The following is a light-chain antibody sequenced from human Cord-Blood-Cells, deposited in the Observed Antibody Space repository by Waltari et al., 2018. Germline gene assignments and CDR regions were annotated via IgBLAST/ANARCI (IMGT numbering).Light chain of an antibody. CDR3: QQYYSTPPT. Sequence: DIVMTQSPDSLAVSLGERATINCKSSQSVLYSSNNKNYLAWYPQKPGQPPKLRSYWASTRESGVPDRFSGSGSGTDFTLTISSLQAEDVAVYYCQQYYSTPPTFGQGTKVEIK. CDR1: QSVLYSSNNKNY. V-gene: IGKV4-1*01. J-gene: IGKJ1*01. CDR2: WAS.